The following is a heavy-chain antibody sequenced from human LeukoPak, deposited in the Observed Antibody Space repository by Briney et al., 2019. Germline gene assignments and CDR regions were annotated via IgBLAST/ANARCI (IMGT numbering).Heavy chain of an antibody. CDR1: GFSISTDGLA. J-gene: IGHJ4*02. D-gene: IGHD3-22*01. CDR2: IYWDDDK. V-gene: IGHV2-5*02. CDR3: ARNYRYHSEVVGYYYFDY. Sequence: SGPTLVKPTQTLTLTCSFSGFSISTDGLAVGWIRQPPGKALEWLALIYWDDDKRYSPSLEKRLTISKDTSKNQVVLTMTNMDPVDTATYYCARNYRYHSEVVGYYYFDYWGQGTLVTVSS.